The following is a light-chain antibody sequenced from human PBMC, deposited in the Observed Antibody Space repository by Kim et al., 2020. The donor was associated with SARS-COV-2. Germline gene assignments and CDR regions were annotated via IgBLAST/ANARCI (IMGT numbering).Light chain of an antibody. CDR3: QAWDSSTEV. CDR1: KLGDKY. Sequence: GSPGQTASITCSGDKLGDKYACWYQQKPGHSPVLVIYQDSKRPSGIPERFSGSNSGNTATLTISGTQAMDEADYYCQAWDSSTEVFGTGTKVTVL. CDR2: QDS. J-gene: IGLJ1*01. V-gene: IGLV3-1*01.